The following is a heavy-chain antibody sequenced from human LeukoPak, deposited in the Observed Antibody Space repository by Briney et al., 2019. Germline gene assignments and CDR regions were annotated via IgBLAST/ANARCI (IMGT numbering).Heavy chain of an antibody. V-gene: IGHV3-9*01. Sequence: PGGSLRLSCAASGFTFDDYAMHWVRQAPGKGLEWVSGISWNSGSIGYADSVKGRFTISRDNAKNSLYLQMNSLRAEDTALYYCAGAAADYWGQGTLVTVSS. CDR3: AGAAADY. CDR2: ISWNSGSI. D-gene: IGHD6-13*01. J-gene: IGHJ4*02. CDR1: GFTFDDYA.